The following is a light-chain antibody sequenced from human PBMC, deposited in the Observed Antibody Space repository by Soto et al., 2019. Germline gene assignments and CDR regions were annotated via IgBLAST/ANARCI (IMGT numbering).Light chain of an antibody. Sequence: DIHLTQSPSFLSASVGDRVTITCRASQAISNNLAWYQQKPGNPPKLLIYEESTLQSGVPSSFSGRKVGTQFTLTIDSLQPEDFATYYCQQVKSYPLTFGGGTKVEIK. V-gene: IGKV1-9*01. J-gene: IGKJ4*01. CDR3: QQVKSYPLT. CDR2: EES. CDR1: QAISNN.